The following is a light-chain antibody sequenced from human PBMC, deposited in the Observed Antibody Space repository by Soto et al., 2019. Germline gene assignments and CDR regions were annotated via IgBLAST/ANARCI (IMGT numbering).Light chain of an antibody. Sequence: EIVMTQSPATLSVSPGGRATLSCRASQSVSSTFAWYQQKPGQAPRLLIYGSSTRATGVPARFSVSGSGTEFTLSISSRQSEDLAVADCFQYKKWTPYTFGPGTKLEIK. J-gene: IGKJ2*01. CDR2: GSS. V-gene: IGKV3-15*01. CDR3: FQYKKWTPYT. CDR1: QSVSST.